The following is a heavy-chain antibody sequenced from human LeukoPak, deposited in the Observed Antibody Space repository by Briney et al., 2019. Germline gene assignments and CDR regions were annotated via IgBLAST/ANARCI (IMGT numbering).Heavy chain of an antibody. V-gene: IGHV3-23*01. CDR3: AKDLQVGGYSYASAWDFDY. Sequence: PGGSLRLSCAASGSTFSSYAMSWVCQAPGKGLEWVSAISGSGGSTYYADSVKGRFTISRDNSKNTLYLQMNSLRAEDTAVYYCAKDLQVGGYSYASAWDFDYWGQGTLVTVSS. CDR1: GSTFSSYA. CDR2: ISGSGGST. D-gene: IGHD5-18*01. J-gene: IGHJ4*02.